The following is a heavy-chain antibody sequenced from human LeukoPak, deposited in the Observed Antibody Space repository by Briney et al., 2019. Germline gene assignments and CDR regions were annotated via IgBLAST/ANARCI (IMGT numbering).Heavy chain of an antibody. CDR2: IYYSGST. V-gene: IGHV4-59*01. CDR3: ARDPLGYSSGLYWYFDL. CDR1: GGSISSYY. Sequence: NASETLSLTCTVSGGSISSYYWSWIRQPPGKGLEWIGYIYYSGSTNYNPSLKSRVTISVDTSKNQFSLKLSSVTAADTAVYYCARDPLGYSSGLYWYFDLWGRGTLVTVSS. D-gene: IGHD6-19*01. J-gene: IGHJ2*01.